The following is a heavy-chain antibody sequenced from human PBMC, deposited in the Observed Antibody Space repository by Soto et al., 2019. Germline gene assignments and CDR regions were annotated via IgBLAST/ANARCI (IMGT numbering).Heavy chain of an antibody. CDR2: ISYSGST. CDR3: VRGTGSYGPGRF. V-gene: IGHV4-34*01. D-gene: IGHD3-10*01. CDR1: GGSFIGYY. Sequence: PSETLSITCVVNGGSFIGYYWSWIRQPPGKGLQWIVEISYSGSTNYSPSLKSRVTMSLDTSNNHFSLKLRSVSAADTAIYFCVRGTGSYGPGRFWGQGTPVTVSS. J-gene: IGHJ4*02.